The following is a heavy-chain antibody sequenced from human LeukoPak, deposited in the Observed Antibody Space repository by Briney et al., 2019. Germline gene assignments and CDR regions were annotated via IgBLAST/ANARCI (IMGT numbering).Heavy chain of an antibody. CDR3: ARDIDYFDY. J-gene: IGHJ4*02. CDR1: GFPISTNG. CDR2: IVGGDGGT. Sequence: GGSLRLSCAASGFPISTNGMSWVRQAPGKGLEWVSGIVGGDGGTYYADSVKGRFTISRDNAKNSLYLQMNSLRAEDTAVYYCARDIDYFDYWGQGTLVTVSS. D-gene: IGHD3-16*02. V-gene: IGHV3-23*01.